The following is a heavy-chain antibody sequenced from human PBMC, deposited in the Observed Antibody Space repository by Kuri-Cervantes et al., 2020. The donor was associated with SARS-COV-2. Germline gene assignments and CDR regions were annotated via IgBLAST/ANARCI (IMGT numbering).Heavy chain of an antibody. V-gene: IGHV4-61*01. CDR3: ARDRPDYDFWSGYYYDAFDI. CDR1: GYSISSGYY. CDR2: IYYSGST. J-gene: IGHJ3*02. D-gene: IGHD3-3*01. Sequence: GSLRLSCAVSGYSISSGYYWGWIRQPPGKGLEWIGYIYYSGSTNYNPSLKSRVTISVDTSKNQFSLKLSSVTAADTAVYYCARDRPDYDFWSGYYYDAFDIWGQGTMVTVSS.